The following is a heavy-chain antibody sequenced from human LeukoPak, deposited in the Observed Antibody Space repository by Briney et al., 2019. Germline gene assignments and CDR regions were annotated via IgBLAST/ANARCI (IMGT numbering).Heavy chain of an antibody. CDR1: GYTFTSYD. CDR2: IIPILGIA. V-gene: IGHV1-69*04. D-gene: IGHD2-2*02. Sequence: GASVKVSCKASGYTFTSYDISWVRQAPGQGLEWMGRIIPILGIANYAQKFQGRVTITADKSTSTAYMELSSLRSEDTAVYYCARGYCSSTSCYKGRYNWFDPWGQGTLVTVSS. J-gene: IGHJ5*02. CDR3: ARGYCSSTSCYKGRYNWFDP.